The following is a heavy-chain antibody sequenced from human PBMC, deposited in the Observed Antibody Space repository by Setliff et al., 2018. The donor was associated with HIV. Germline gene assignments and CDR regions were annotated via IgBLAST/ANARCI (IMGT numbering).Heavy chain of an antibody. V-gene: IGHV4-34*01. Sequence: LSLTCDVYGGSFSGYYWSWIRQPPGKGLEWIGEINHSGSTNYNPSLKSRVTISVDTSKNQFSLKLSSVTAADTAVYYCARTRSDFWSGYSPYYYYYMDVWGKGTTVTV. CDR1: GGSFSGYY. D-gene: IGHD3-3*01. CDR2: INHSGST. CDR3: ARTRSDFWSGYSPYYYYYMDV. J-gene: IGHJ6*03.